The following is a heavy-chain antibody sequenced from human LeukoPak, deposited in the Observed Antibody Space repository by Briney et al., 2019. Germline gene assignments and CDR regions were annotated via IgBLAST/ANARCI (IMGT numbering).Heavy chain of an antibody. V-gene: IGHV4-59*12. D-gene: IGHD3-22*01. CDR1: GGSISSNY. CDR3: ARGIYDSDFDY. CDR2: IYYSGTT. Sequence: PSETLSLTCTVSGGSISSNYWSWIRQPPGKGLEWIGYIYYSGTTNYNPSLKSRVTISVDTSKNQFSLKLSSVTAADTAVYYCARGIYDSDFDYWGQGTLVTVSS. J-gene: IGHJ4*02.